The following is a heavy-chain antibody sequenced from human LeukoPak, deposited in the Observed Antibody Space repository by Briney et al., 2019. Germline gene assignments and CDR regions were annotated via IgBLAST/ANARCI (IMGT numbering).Heavy chain of an antibody. V-gene: IGHV3-21*01. Sequence: GGSLRLPCAASGFTFSSYSMNWVRQAPGKGLEWVSSISSSSSYIYYADSVKGRFTISRDNAKNSLHLQMNSLRAEDTAVYYCARDEYGGPFDYWGQGTLVTVSS. CDR3: ARDEYGGPFDY. J-gene: IGHJ4*02. D-gene: IGHD4/OR15-4a*01. CDR2: ISSSSSYI. CDR1: GFTFSSYS.